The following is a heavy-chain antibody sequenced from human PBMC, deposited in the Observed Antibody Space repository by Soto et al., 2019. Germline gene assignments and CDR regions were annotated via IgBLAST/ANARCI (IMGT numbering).Heavy chain of an antibody. V-gene: IGHV3-23*01. Sequence: EVQLLESGGGLVQPGGSLRLSCAASGFTFSSYAMSWVRQAPGKGLEWVSAISGSGGSTYYADSVKGRFTISRDNSKNTLYLQMNSLRAEDTAVYYCAKDNRLVRGWATIRGGYWGQGTLVTVSS. J-gene: IGHJ4*02. CDR1: GFTFSSYA. CDR2: ISGSGGST. D-gene: IGHD6-19*01. CDR3: AKDNRLVRGWATIRGGY.